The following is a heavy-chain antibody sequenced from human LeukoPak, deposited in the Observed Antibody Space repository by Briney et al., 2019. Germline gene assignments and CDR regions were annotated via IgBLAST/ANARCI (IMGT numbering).Heavy chain of an antibody. D-gene: IGHD3-22*01. CDR3: ARVGYSSGYPPTPPPKYYFDY. V-gene: IGHV1-18*01. CDR1: GYTFTSYG. Sequence: ASVKVSCTASGYTFTSYGISWVRQAPGQGLEWMGWISAYNGNTNYAQKLQGRVTMTTDTSTSTAYMELRSLRSDDTAVYYCARVGYSSGYPPTPPPKYYFDYWGQGTLVTVSS. J-gene: IGHJ4*02. CDR2: ISAYNGNT.